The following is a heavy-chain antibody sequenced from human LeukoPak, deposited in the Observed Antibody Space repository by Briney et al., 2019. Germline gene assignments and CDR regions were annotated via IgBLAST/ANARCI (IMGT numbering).Heavy chain of an antibody. Sequence: PGGSLRLSCAASGFTFSTYAMNWVRQAPGKGLVWVSRINTDGSSTSYADSVKGRFTISRDNAKNTLYLQMNSLRAEDTAVYYCARGGTSYFNFGHYYYMDVWGKGTTVTVSS. J-gene: IGHJ6*03. CDR2: INTDGSST. CDR3: ARGGTSYFNFGHYYYMDV. CDR1: GFTFSTYA. D-gene: IGHD2/OR15-2a*01. V-gene: IGHV3-74*01.